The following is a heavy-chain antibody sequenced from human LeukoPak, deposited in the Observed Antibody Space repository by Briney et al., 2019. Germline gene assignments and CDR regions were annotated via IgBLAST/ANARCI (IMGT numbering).Heavy chain of an antibody. CDR2: ISGSGGST. J-gene: IGHJ4*02. D-gene: IGHD1-1*01. Sequence: GGSLRLSCAASGFTFSSYGMSWVRQAPGKGLEWVSAISGSGGSTYYADSVKGRFTISRDNSKNTLYLQMNSLTAEDTALYYCAKGLETDSRLDSWGQGTLVTVSS. CDR3: AKGLETDSRLDS. V-gene: IGHV3-23*01. CDR1: GFTFSSYG.